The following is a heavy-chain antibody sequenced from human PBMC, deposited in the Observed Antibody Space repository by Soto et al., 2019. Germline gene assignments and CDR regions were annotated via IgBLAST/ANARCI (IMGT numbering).Heavy chain of an antibody. J-gene: IGHJ5*02. CDR2: IYYSGST. V-gene: IGHV4-39*01. CDR3: ARQAPPAIFGVANWFDP. Sequence: QLQLQESGPGLVKPSETLSLTCTVSGGSISSSSYYWGWIRQPPGKGLEWIGSIYYSGSTYYNPSLKSRVTKSVDKSKNQFSLKLSSVAAADTAVYYCARQAPPAIFGVANWFDPWGQGTLVTVSS. D-gene: IGHD3-3*01. CDR1: GGSISSSSYY.